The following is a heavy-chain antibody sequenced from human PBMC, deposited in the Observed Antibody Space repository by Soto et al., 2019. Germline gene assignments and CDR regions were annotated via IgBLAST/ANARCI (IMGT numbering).Heavy chain of an antibody. CDR2: IYYSGST. J-gene: IGHJ4*02. CDR1: GGSISSSSYY. Sequence: QLQLQESGPGLVKPSETLSLTCTVSGGSISSSSYYWGWIRQPPGKGLEWIGSIYYSGSTYYNPSLKSRVTISVDTSKNQFSLKLSSVTAADTAVYYCARREPQYSSGWYLGAAFDYWGQGTLVTVSS. CDR3: ARREPQYSSGWYLGAAFDY. V-gene: IGHV4-39*01. D-gene: IGHD6-19*01.